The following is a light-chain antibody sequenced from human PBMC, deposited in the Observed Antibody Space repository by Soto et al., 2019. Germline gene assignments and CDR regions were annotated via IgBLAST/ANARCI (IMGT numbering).Light chain of an antibody. CDR3: ATWDRSLSAGV. CDR1: SSNIGNNY. Sequence: QSVLTQPPSVSAAPGQKVTISCSGSSSNIGNNYVSWYQQFPEAAPKLLIYDNDKRPSGIPDRFSGSKSGTSATLGITGLQTGDEADYCCATWDRSLSAGVFGGGTKLTVL. J-gene: IGLJ2*01. V-gene: IGLV1-51*01. CDR2: DND.